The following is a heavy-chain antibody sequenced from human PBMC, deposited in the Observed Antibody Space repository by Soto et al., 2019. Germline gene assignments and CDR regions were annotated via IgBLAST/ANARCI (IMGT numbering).Heavy chain of an antibody. J-gene: IGHJ4*02. CDR2: ISYDGSNK. CDR1: GFTFSSYG. Sequence: GGSLRLSCAASGFTFSSYGMHWVRQAPGKGLEWVGVISYDGSNKYYADSVKGRFTISRDHSKNTLYLQMNSLRAEDTAVYYCAKVPDSSGWYYFDYWGQGTLVTVSS. CDR3: AKVPDSSGWYYFDY. V-gene: IGHV3-30*18. D-gene: IGHD6-19*01.